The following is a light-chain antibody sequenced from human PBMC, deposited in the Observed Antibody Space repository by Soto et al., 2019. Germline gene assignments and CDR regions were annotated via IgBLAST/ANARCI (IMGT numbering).Light chain of an antibody. CDR1: SSDVGSYNL. CDR2: EGN. CDR3: CPSDGSSVV. Sequence: QSALTQPASVSGSPGQSITISCTGTSSDVGSYNLVSWYKQHPGKAPQFMIYEGNKRPSGVSTRFSGYKSGNTASLTLSGLRAEDTADYYCCPSDGSSVVFGRGPKLNVL. V-gene: IGLV2-23*01. J-gene: IGLJ2*01.